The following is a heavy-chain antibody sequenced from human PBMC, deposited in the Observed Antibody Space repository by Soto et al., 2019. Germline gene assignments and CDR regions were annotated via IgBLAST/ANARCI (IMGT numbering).Heavy chain of an antibody. CDR3: ARVRATDYEIDY. Sequence: PGGSLSLSCTASGVMFGSYWMTWVRHVPGKGLQWVANIKRDGSEKYYVDFVKGRFTISRDNADNSVFLDMNNLRVDDTATYYCARVRATDYEIDYWGQGALVTVSS. J-gene: IGHJ4*02. V-gene: IGHV3-7*03. CDR1: GVMFGSYW. CDR2: IKRDGSEK. D-gene: IGHD4-17*01.